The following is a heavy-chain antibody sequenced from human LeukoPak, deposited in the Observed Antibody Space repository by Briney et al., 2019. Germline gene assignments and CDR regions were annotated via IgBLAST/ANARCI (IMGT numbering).Heavy chain of an antibody. J-gene: IGHJ3*02. CDR2: ISRGSSSI. V-gene: IGHV3-21*01. Sequence: PGGSLRLSCAASGFTFSDYSMNWVRQAPGKGLEWVSSISRGSSSIYYADSVKGRFAISRDNAKNSQYLQMNSLRADDTAVYYCARARTTVVIDAFDIWGQGTIVTVSS. CDR3: ARARTTVVIDAFDI. D-gene: IGHD4-23*01. CDR1: GFTFSDYS.